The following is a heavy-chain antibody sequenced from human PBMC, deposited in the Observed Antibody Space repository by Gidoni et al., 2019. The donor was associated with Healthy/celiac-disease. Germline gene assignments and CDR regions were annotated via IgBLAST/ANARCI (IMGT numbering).Heavy chain of an antibody. CDR2: IYFSGST. Sequence: QVQLQESGPGLVKPSQTLSLTCTVSGGTISSGGYYWSWIRQHPGKGLEWSGSIYFSGSTYSNPSLKSRVTISVDTSKNQFSLKLSSVTAADTAVYYCARVGGVAWFDPWGQGTLVTVSS. CDR3: ARVGGVAWFDP. J-gene: IGHJ5*02. D-gene: IGHD3-3*01. CDR1: GGTISSGGYY. V-gene: IGHV4-31*03.